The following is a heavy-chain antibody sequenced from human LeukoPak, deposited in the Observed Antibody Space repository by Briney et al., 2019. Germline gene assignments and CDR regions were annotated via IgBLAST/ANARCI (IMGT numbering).Heavy chain of an antibody. J-gene: IGHJ4*02. D-gene: IGHD4-23*01. CDR2: IKGDGSAK. V-gene: IGHV3-7*01. CDR1: GFTFNIDW. Sequence: AGGSLRLSCAASGFTFNIDWMMWVRQAPGKGLEWVAYIKGDGSAKHYVDSVRGRFTISRDNAENSLYLQMNSLRTEDTAVYYCARDAGFGGNSDFWGQGTLVTVSS. CDR3: ARDAGFGGNSDF.